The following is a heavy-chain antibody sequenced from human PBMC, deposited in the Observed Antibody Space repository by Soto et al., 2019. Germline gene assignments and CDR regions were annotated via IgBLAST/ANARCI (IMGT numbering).Heavy chain of an antibody. D-gene: IGHD6-19*01. V-gene: IGHV3-23*01. CDR1: GFTFSSYA. CDR2: ISGSGGST. J-gene: IGHJ4*02. CDR3: ASRSSGWYFVY. Sequence: EVQLLESGGGLVQPGGSLRLSCAASGFTFSSYAMNWVRQAPGKGLEWVSVISGSGGSTYYADSVKGRFTISRDNSKNTLYLQMNSLRAEDTAVYYCASRSSGWYFVYLGQGTLVTVSS.